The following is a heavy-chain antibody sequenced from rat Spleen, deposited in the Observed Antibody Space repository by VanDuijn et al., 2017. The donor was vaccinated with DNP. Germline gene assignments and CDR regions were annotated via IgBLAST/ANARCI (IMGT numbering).Heavy chain of an antibody. J-gene: IGHJ2*01. D-gene: IGHD3-1*01. CDR2: ITNTGGSI. CDR3: TREPLPRYFDY. V-gene: IGHV5-31*01. CDR1: GFTFNNYW. Sequence: EVQLVESGGGLVQPGRSLKLSCVASGFTFNNYWMSWICQAPGKGLEWVASITNTGGSIYYPDSVKGRFTISRDNAQNTLYLQMNSLRSEDTANYYCTREPLPRYFDYWGQGVMVTVSS.